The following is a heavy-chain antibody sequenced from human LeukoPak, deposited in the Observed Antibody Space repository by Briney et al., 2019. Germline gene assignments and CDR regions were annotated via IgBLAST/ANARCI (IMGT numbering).Heavy chain of an antibody. CDR3: ARGATVTGVGHFDY. CDR1: GFTVSSNY. CDR2: IYSGGST. D-gene: IGHD4-17*01. V-gene: IGHV3-66*01. Sequence: GGSLRLSCAASGFTVSSNYMSWVRQAPGKGLEWVSVIYSGGSTYYADSVKGRFTISRDNSKNTLYLQMNSLRAEDTAVYYCARGATVTGVGHFDYWGQGTLVTVSS. J-gene: IGHJ4*02.